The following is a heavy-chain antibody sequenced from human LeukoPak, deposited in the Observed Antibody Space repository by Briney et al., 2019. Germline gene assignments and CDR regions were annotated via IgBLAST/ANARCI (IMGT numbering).Heavy chain of an antibody. CDR3: ARRGSGYSLGY. D-gene: IGHD3-22*01. V-gene: IGHV4-39*07. Sequence: PSETLSLTCTVSGGSISGSSYYWGWIRQPPGKGLEWIGEINHSGSTNYNPSLKSRVTISVDTSKNQFSLKLSSVTAADPAVYYCARRGSGYSLGYWGQGTLVTVSS. CDR1: GGSISGSSYY. J-gene: IGHJ4*02. CDR2: INHSGST.